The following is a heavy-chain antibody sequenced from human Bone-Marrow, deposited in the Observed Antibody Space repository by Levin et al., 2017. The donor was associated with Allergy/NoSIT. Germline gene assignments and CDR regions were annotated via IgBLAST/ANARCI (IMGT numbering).Heavy chain of an antibody. CDR3: ARDGVLRFLEWSAMDV. CDR1: GFTFSDYY. V-gene: IGHV3-11*01. D-gene: IGHD3-3*01. J-gene: IGHJ6*02. CDR2: ISSSGSTI. Sequence: GGSLRLSCAASGFTFSDYYMSWIRQAPGKGLEWVSYISSSGSTIYYADSVKGRFTISRDNAKNSLYLQMNSLRAEDTAVYYCARDGVLRFLEWSAMDVWGQGTTVTVSS.